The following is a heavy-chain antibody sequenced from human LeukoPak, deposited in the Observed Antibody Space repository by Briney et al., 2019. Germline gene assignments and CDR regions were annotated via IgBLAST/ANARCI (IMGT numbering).Heavy chain of an antibody. CDR3: AELGITMIGGV. CDR1: GFTFSIYA. V-gene: IGHV3-64*01. Sequence: GGSLRLSCIASGFTFSIYAMHWVRQAPGKGLEFVSGISRNGDDIYYGTSVKGRFTVSRDNSKNTLYLQMGSLRGDDMAVYYCAELGITMIGGVWGKGTTVTISS. CDR2: ISRNGDDI. D-gene: IGHD3-10*02. J-gene: IGHJ6*04.